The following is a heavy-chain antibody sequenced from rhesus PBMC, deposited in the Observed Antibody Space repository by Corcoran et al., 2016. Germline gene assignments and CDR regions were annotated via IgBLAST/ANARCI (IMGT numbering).Heavy chain of an antibody. CDR2: FYGSGGTT. Sequence: QLQLQESGPGLVKPSETLSVTCAVSGGSISSSYWSWTRQAPGKGLEWIGYFYGSGGTTPHNPSLKSRVPLSVYTSTTQFSLNLSAVTAADTAVYYCRSGRSYWGQGVLVTVSS. CDR1: GGSISSSY. J-gene: IGHJ4*01. V-gene: IGHV4-169*02. CDR3: RSGRSY.